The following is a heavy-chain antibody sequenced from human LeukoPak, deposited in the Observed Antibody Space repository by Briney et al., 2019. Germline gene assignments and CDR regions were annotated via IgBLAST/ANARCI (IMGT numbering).Heavy chain of an antibody. V-gene: IGHV3-73*01. CDR1: GFTFSGSA. CDR3: TRRVGSYAFDY. D-gene: IGHD5-18*01. J-gene: IGHJ4*02. CDR2: IRSKANSYAT. Sequence: GGSLRLSCAASGFTFSGSAMHWVRQASGKGLEWVGRIRSKANSYATAYAASVKGRFTISRDDSKNTAYLQMNSLKTEDTAVYYCTRRVGSYAFDYWGQGTLVTVSS.